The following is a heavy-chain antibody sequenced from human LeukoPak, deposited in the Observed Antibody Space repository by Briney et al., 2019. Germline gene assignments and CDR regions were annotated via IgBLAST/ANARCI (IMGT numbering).Heavy chain of an antibody. V-gene: IGHV3-11*04. D-gene: IGHD3-10*01. Sequence: GGSLRLSCAASGFTFSDYYMSWIRQAPGKGLEWVSYISSSGSTIYYADSVKGRFTISRDNAKNSLYLQMNSLRAEDTAVYYCAKDRARRFGDPRDNYFDYWGQGTLVTVSS. CDR3: AKDRARRFGDPRDNYFDY. CDR2: ISSSGSTI. J-gene: IGHJ4*02. CDR1: GFTFSDYY.